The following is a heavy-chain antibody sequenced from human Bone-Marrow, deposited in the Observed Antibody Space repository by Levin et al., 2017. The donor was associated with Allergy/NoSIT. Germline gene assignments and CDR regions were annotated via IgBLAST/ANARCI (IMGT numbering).Heavy chain of an antibody. CDR3: AKSPDSSGYFNDAFDM. Sequence: QAGGSLRLSCAASGFSFSAYAMSWVRQAPGKGPQWVSAISGNGVTTYYEDSVKGRFTISRDNSKNTLHLQMNSLRGEDTAVYYCAKSPDSSGYFNDAFDMWGQGTMVTVSS. J-gene: IGHJ3*02. CDR1: GFSFSAYA. CDR2: ISGNGVTT. D-gene: IGHD3-22*01. V-gene: IGHV3-23*01.